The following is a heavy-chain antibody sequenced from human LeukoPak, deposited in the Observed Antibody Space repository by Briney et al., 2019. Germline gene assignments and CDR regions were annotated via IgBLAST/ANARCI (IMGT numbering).Heavy chain of an antibody. V-gene: IGHV3-9*01. CDR2: ISWNSGSI. CDR3: AKDRSGRWGAFDI. J-gene: IGHJ3*02. CDR1: GFTFDDYA. D-gene: IGHD1-26*01. Sequence: PGRSLRLSCAASGFTFDDYAMHWVRQAPGKGLEWVSGISWNSGSIGYADSVKGRFTISRDNAKNSLYLQMNSLRAEDTALYYCAKDRSGRWGAFDIWGQGTMVTVPS.